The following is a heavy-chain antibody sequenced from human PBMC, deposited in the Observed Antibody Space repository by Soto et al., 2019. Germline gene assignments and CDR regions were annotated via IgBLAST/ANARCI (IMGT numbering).Heavy chain of an antibody. CDR1: VGSISTYY. CDR3: ARVTRYSYGYDY. CDR2: IYYSGST. J-gene: IGHJ4*02. V-gene: IGHV4-59*01. Sequence: SEALSLPSNVSVGSISTYYWRWIRQPPGKGLEWIGYIYYSGSTNYNPSLKSRVTISVDTSKNQFSLKLSSVTAADTAVYYCARVTRYSYGYDYWGQGTLVTVSS. D-gene: IGHD5-18*01.